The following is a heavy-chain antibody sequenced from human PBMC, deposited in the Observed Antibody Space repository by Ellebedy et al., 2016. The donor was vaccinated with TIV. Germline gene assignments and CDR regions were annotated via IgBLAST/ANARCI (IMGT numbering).Heavy chain of an antibody. Sequence: GESLKISCAASGFTFSSYWMSWVRQAPGKGLEWVANIKQDGSEKYYVDSVKGRFTISRDNAKNSLYLQMNSLRAEDTAVYYCARDGLYCSGGSCYYGMDVWGQGTTVTVSS. V-gene: IGHV3-7*01. CDR3: ARDGLYCSGGSCYYGMDV. D-gene: IGHD2-15*01. CDR2: IKQDGSEK. CDR1: GFTFSSYW. J-gene: IGHJ6*02.